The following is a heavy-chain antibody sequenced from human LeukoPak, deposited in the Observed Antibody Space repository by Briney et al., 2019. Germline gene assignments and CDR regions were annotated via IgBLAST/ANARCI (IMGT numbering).Heavy chain of an antibody. CDR1: GYTFTSYG. Sequence: ASVKVSCKTSGYTFTSYGISWVRQAPGQGLEWMGWISAYNGNTNYVQKFRGRVAMTTDTSTSTVYMDLRSLRSDDTAVYYCARDIATVQHQDWGQGTLVAVSS. J-gene: IGHJ4*02. V-gene: IGHV1-18*01. D-gene: IGHD3-10*01. CDR2: ISAYNGNT. CDR3: ARDIATVQHQD.